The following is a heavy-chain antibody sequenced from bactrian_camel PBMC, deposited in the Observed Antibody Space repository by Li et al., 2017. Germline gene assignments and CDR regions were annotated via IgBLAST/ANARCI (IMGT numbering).Heavy chain of an antibody. CDR3: AATTDCYPSPEYNY. CDR1: GYMFSRCG. J-gene: IGHJ4*01. D-gene: IGHD5*01. Sequence: HVQLVESGGGSVQAGGSLKLSCPHYGYMFSRCGMGWYRQAPAKEREPVSTINTDGTTTYADSVKGRFTISKDNTNNTLWLQMNNLKPEDTAMYYCAATTDCYPSPEYNYWGQGTQVTVS. CDR2: INTDGTT. V-gene: IGHV3S53*01.